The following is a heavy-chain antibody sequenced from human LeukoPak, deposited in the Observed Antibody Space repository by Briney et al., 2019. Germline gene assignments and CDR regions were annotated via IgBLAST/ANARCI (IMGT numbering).Heavy chain of an antibody. J-gene: IGHJ6*02. CDR1: GFTFSDYY. CDR2: ISSSGNTI. D-gene: IGHD4-17*01. V-gene: IGHV3-11*01. CDR3: ARDSTGINYYGMDV. Sequence: GGSLRLSCAASGFTFSDYYMSWIRQAPGKGLEWVSYISSSGNTIYYADSVKGRFTISRDNAKNSLYLQMNSLRAEDTAVYHCARDSTGINYYGMDVWGQGTTVTVSS.